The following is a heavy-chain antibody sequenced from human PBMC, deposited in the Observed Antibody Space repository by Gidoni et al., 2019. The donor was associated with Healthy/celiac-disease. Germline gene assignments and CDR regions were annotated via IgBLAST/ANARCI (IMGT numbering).Heavy chain of an antibody. CDR2: ISGSGGST. V-gene: IGHV3-23*01. CDR3: AKDLVGYSGYYFDY. Sequence: EVQLLVSWGGLLQPGGSLRRSCAASGFTFSSYAMSGVRQAPGKGLEWVSAISGSGGSTYYADSVKGRFTISRDNSKNTLYLQMNSLRAEDTAVYYCAKDLVGYSGYYFDYWGQGTLVTVSS. J-gene: IGHJ4*02. CDR1: GFTFSSYA. D-gene: IGHD2-15*01.